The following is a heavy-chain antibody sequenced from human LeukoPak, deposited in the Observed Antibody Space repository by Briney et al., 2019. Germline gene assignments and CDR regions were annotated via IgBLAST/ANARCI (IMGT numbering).Heavy chain of an antibody. D-gene: IGHD5-24*01. V-gene: IGHV3-30*03. J-gene: IGHJ4*02. CDR3: ARDRTRDGYNQGRVFDY. CDR1: GFTFSNYG. Sequence: GTSLRLSCAASGFTFSNYGMHWVRQAPGKGLEWVAVISYDGSNKYYADSVKGRFTISRDNSKNTLFLQMNSLRGEDTAVYYCARDRTRDGYNQGRVFDYWGQGTLVTVSS. CDR2: ISYDGSNK.